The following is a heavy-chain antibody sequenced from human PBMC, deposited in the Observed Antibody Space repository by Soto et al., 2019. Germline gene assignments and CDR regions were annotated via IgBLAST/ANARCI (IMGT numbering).Heavy chain of an antibody. J-gene: IGHJ4*02. Sequence: SETLSLTCTVSGGSISSSSYYWGWIRQPPGKGLEWIGSIYYSGSTYYNPSLKSRVTISVDTSKNQFSLKLSSVTAADTAVYYCARVVLLGTFDYWGQGTLVTVSS. V-gene: IGHV4-39*01. CDR3: ARVVLLGTFDY. D-gene: IGHD2-15*01. CDR2: IYYSGST. CDR1: GGSISSSSYY.